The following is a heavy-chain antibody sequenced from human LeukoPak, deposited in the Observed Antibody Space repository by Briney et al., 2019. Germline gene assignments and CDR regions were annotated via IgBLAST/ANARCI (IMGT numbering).Heavy chain of an antibody. CDR2: MYYSGTT. CDR1: GGSITSYY. J-gene: IGHJ4*02. V-gene: IGHV4-59*12. D-gene: IGHD6-19*01. Sequence: PSETLSLTCTVSGGSITSYYRSWIRQSPGKGLEWIGFMYYSGTTNYNPSLKSRVTISLDTSKNQFSLKLSSVTAADTAVYYCARGYSSAFIDYWGQGTLVTVSS. CDR3: ARGYSSAFIDY.